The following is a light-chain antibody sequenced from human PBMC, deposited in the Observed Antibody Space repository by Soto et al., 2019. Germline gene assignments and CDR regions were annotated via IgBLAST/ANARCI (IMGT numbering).Light chain of an antibody. CDR2: GNS. CDR1: SXNIGAGYD. CDR3: QSYDRSLSGLYV. V-gene: IGLV1-40*01. J-gene: IGLJ1*01. Sequence: QSVLTQPPSVSGAPGQRVTISCTGSSXNIGAGYDVHWYQQLPGTAPKLLIYGNSNRPSGVPDRFSGSKSGTSASLAITGLQAEDEADYYCQSYDRSLSGLYVFGTGTKVTVL.